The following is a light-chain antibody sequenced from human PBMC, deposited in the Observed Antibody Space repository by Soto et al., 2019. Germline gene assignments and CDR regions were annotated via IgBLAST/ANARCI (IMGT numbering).Light chain of an antibody. CDR1: SSDVGGYNY. J-gene: IGLJ1*01. CDR2: EVT. CDR3: SSYTSSSTYV. Sequence: QSALTQPASVSGSPGQSITISCTGTSSDVGGYNYVSWHQQNPGKAPKLMIYEVTNRPSGVSNRFSGSKSGNTASLTISGLQAEDEADYYCSSYTSSSTYVFGTGTKVTVL. V-gene: IGLV2-14*01.